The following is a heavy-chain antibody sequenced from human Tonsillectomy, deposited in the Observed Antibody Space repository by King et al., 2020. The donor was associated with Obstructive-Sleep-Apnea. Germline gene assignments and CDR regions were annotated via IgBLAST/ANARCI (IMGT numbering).Heavy chain of an antibody. V-gene: IGHV4-31*03. CDR2: IYYSGST. D-gene: IGHD4-17*01. CDR3: ARGVELATVTSLGVGWFDP. J-gene: IGHJ5*02. CDR1: GGSISSGGYY. Sequence: LQLQESGPGLVKPSQTLSLTCTVSGGSISSGGYYWSWIRQHPGKGLEWIGYIYYSGSTYYNPSLKSRVTISVDTSKNQFSLKLNSVTAADTALYYCARGVELATVTSLGVGWFDPWGQGTLVTVSS.